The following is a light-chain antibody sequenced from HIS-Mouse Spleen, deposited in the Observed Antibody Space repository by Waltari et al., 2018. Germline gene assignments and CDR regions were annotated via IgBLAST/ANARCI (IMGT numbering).Light chain of an antibody. CDR1: QGISSG. CDR3: QQANSFPRT. J-gene: IGKJ2*01. V-gene: IGKV1-12*01. CDR2: AAS. Sequence: DIQMTQSPSSVSASVGDRVTITCRASQGISSGLAWYQQKPGKAPKLLIYAASSLRSGVPSRFSGSGSGTDFTLTISSLQPEDFATYYCQQANSFPRTFGQGTKLEIK.